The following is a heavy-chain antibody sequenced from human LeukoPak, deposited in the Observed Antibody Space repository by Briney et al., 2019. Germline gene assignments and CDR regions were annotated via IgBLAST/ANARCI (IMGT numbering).Heavy chain of an antibody. Sequence: SETLSLTCTVSGGSISSYYWSWIRQPPGKGLEWIGYIYYSGSTNYNPSLKSRVTISVDTSKNQFPLKLSSVTAADTAVYYCSSSDYVYYFDYWGQGTLVTVSS. J-gene: IGHJ4*02. CDR3: SSSDYVYYFDY. V-gene: IGHV4-59*08. D-gene: IGHD4/OR15-4a*01. CDR1: GGSISSYY. CDR2: IYYSGST.